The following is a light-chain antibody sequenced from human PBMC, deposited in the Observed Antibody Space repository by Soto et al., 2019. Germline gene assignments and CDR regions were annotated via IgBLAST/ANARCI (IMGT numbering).Light chain of an antibody. Sequence: TQSGSSLSTSVGDRVTLXXRASQSISSYLNWYQQKPGKAPKLLIYAASSLQSGVPSRFSGSGSGTDFTLTISSLQPEDFATYYCQQSYCTSWTFAQGCKV. CDR1: QSISSY. CDR3: QQSYCTSWT. V-gene: IGKV1-39*01. J-gene: IGKJ1*01. CDR2: AAS.